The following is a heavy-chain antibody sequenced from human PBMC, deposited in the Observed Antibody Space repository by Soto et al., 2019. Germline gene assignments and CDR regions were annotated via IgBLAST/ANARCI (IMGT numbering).Heavy chain of an antibody. Sequence: PSETLSLSCTVSGGSISSGGYYWSWIRQPPGKGLEWIGEINHSGSTNYNPSLKSRVTISVDTSKNQFSLKLSSVTAADTAVYYCARGSRDIVVVVAAQNYYYYYMDVWGKGTTVTVSS. V-gene: IGHV4-39*07. J-gene: IGHJ6*03. CDR1: GGSISSGGYY. CDR2: INHSGST. CDR3: ARGSRDIVVVVAAQNYYYYYMDV. D-gene: IGHD2-15*01.